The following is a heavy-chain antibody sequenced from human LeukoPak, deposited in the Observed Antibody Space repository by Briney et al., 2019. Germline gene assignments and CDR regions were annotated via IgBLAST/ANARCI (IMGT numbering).Heavy chain of an antibody. CDR2: IRGDENEI. CDR1: GFTFSSHW. CDR3: ARGHVPGSTRHWDF. D-gene: IGHD3-10*01. J-gene: IGHJ4*02. V-gene: IGHV3-74*01. Sequence: GGSLRLSCEASGFTFSSHWMHWVRQVPGKGLVWVARIRGDENEIDYADSVKGRFTISRDNAKNTLYLQMNSLRVEDAAVYFCARGHVPGSTRHWDFWGQGTLVTVSS.